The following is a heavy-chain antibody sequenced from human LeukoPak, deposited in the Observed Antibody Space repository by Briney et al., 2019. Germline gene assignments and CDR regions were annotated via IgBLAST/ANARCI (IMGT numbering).Heavy chain of an antibody. Sequence: GGSLRLSCAASGFTFSGSAMHWVRQAPGKGLEWVAVISYDGSNKYYADSVKGRFTISRDNSKNTLYLQMNSLRAEDTAVYYCAREGCSGGSCYPYYYYGMDVWGQGTTVTVSS. CDR1: GFTFSGSA. CDR2: ISYDGSNK. D-gene: IGHD2-15*01. CDR3: AREGCSGGSCYPYYYYGMDV. J-gene: IGHJ6*02. V-gene: IGHV3-30-3*01.